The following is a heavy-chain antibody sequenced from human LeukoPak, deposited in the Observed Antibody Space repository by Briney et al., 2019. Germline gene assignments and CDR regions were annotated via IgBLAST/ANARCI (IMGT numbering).Heavy chain of an antibody. CDR3: AGRLDYGDYGVFDY. CDR2: IIPIFGTA. J-gene: IGHJ4*02. CDR1: GGTFSSYA. Sequence: APVKVSCKAPGGTFSSYAISWVRQAPGQGLEWMGGIIPIFGTANYAQKFQGRVTITADESTSTAYMELSSLRSEDTAVYYCAGRLDYGDYGVFDYWGQGTLVTVSS. D-gene: IGHD4-17*01. V-gene: IGHV1-69*13.